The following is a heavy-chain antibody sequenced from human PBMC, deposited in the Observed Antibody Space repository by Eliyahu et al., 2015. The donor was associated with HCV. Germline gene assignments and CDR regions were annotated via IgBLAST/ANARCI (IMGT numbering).Heavy chain of an antibody. CDR2: INSDGGIT. CDR3: ASEIRLGY. CDR1: GFTFSSPW. J-gene: IGHJ4*02. Sequence: EVQLVESGGGLVQPGGSLXLXCXASGFTFSSPWMHWVRQVPGKGLVWVSRINSDGGITSYADSVKGRFTISRDNAKNTLYLQMNSLRAEDSAVYYCASEIRLGYWGQGTLVTVSS. V-gene: IGHV3-74*01.